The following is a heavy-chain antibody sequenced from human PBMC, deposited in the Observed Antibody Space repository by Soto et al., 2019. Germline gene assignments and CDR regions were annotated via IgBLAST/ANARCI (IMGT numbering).Heavy chain of an antibody. CDR1: GDSISPYY. V-gene: IGHV4-59*01. CDR2: IYYSGSP. Sequence: QVQLQESGPGLVKPSETLSLTCIVSGDSISPYYWTWFRQPPGKGLEWIGHIYYSGSPNYNPSLKSRVTISVDTSKSQFSLKLSSVTAADTAVYYCARDVSPTYWGQGMLVTVSS. CDR3: ARDVSPTY. J-gene: IGHJ4*02.